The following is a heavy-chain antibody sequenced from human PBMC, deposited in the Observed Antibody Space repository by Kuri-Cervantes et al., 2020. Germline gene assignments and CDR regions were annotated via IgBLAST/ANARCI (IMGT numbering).Heavy chain of an antibody. CDR3: ARGRLRCSKSPEYFQP. CDR1: GGSFSGYY. Sequence: GSLRLCCAVYGGSFSGYYWSWSRQPPGKGLEWIGEINHSGSTNYNPSLKSRVTISVDTSKNQFSLKLNSVPAAGTAVYYCARGRLRCSKSPEYFQPWGQGTLVTVSS. V-gene: IGHV4-34*01. D-gene: IGHD4-17*01. J-gene: IGHJ1*01. CDR2: INHSGST.